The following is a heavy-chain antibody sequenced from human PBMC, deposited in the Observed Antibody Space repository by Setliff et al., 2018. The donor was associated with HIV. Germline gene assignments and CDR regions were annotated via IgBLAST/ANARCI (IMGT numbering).Heavy chain of an antibody. Sequence: GASVKVSCKVSGFTPREVSIHWVRQAPAKGLEWMGYFDPEDGETVYALKFQGRVAMTEDTSTDTAYMELSGLRSEDTAVYYCAIDMVGGWLRPMPDFWGQGALVTVSS. V-gene: IGHV1-24*01. J-gene: IGHJ4*02. CDR1: GFTPREVS. CDR2: FDPEDGET. CDR3: AIDMVGGWLRPMPDF. D-gene: IGHD2-2*01.